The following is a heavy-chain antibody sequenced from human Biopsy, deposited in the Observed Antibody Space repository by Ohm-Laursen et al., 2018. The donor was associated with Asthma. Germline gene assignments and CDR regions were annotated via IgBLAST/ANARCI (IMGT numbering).Heavy chain of an antibody. J-gene: IGHJ4*02. CDR2: ITGSGGTT. CDR3: AKDFRGIAVAGDRGFDY. V-gene: IGHV3-23*01. D-gene: IGHD6-19*01. Sequence: SLRLSCSASGFTFGSSAMSWVRQAPGKGLERVSAITGSGGTTYYADSVRGRFTISRDNSKSTLFLQMDSLSAEDTAVYYCAKDFRGIAVAGDRGFDYWGQGTLVIVSS. CDR1: GFTFGSSA.